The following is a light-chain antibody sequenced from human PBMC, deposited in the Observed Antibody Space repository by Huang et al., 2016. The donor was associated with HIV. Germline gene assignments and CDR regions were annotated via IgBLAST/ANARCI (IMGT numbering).Light chain of an antibody. Sequence: EIVLTQYPDFQSVTPKEQVTITCRASQSIGSGLHWYQQKPDQSPKLLIKYASQSVSGGPSRFSGSVSGTDFTLTINSLEAEEAAAYYWQQNSSLPYTFGEGTKLEIK. V-gene: IGKV6D-21*02. CDR1: QSIGSG. CDR2: YAS. J-gene: IGKJ2*01. CDR3: QQNSSLPYT.